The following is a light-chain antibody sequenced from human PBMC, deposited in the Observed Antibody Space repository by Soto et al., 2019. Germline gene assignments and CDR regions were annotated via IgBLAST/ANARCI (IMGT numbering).Light chain of an antibody. V-gene: IGLV2-8*01. CDR3: SSYGGDNNVV. J-gene: IGLJ2*01. Sequence: QSALTQPPSASGSPGQSVTISCTGTSSDVGGYNYVSWYQQHPGAAPKLMIYEVVKRPSGVPDRFSGSKSGNTASLTVSGLQAEDESDYYCSSYGGDNNVVFGGATKLTVL. CDR2: EVV. CDR1: SSDVGGYNY.